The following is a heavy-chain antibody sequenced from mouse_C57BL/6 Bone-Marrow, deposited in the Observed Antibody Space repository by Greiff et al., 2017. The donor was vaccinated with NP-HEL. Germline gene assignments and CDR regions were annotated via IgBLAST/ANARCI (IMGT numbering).Heavy chain of an antibody. CDR1: GFNIKDDY. CDR2: IDPENGDT. CDR3: TTEGLYYYGSSTYAMDY. V-gene: IGHV14-4*01. D-gene: IGHD1-1*01. Sequence: VQLQQSGAELVRPGASVKLSCTASGFNIKDDYMHWVKQRPEQGLEWIGWIDPENGDTESASKFQGKAPITADTSSNPAYLQLSSLTSEDTAVYYCTTEGLYYYGSSTYAMDYWGQGTSVTVSS. J-gene: IGHJ4*01.